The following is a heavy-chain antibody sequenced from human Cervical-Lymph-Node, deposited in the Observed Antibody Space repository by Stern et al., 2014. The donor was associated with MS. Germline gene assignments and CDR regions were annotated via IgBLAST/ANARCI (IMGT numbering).Heavy chain of an antibody. Sequence: VQLVESGSELKKPGASVKVSCKASGYTFTRYPINWVRQAPGQGLEWMGWINTDTGHPTYAQGFTGRFAFSLDTSVSTAYLQISSLKAEDTAVYYCARVEYCLDYWGQGSLVTVS. CDR3: ARVEYCLDY. J-gene: IGHJ4*02. CDR2: INTDTGHP. V-gene: IGHV7-4-1*02. D-gene: IGHD1-1*01. CDR1: GYTFTRYP.